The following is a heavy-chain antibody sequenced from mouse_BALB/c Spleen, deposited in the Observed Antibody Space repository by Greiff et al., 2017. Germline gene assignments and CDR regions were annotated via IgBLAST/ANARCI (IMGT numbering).Heavy chain of an antibody. CDR3: ARRGDPAWFAY. Sequence: EVQVVESGGGLVKPGGSLKLSCAASGFTFSSYAMSWVRQSPEKRLEWVAEISSGGSYTYYPDTVTGRFTISRDNAKNTLYLEMSSLRSEDTAMYYCARRGDPAWFAYWGQGTLVTVSA. CDR2: ISSGGSYT. J-gene: IGHJ3*01. V-gene: IGHV5-9-4*01. CDR1: GFTFSSYA.